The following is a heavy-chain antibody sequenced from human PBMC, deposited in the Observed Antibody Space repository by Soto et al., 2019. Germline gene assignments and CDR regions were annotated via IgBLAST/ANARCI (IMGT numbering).Heavy chain of an antibody. CDR1: GGSISSYY. CDR2: IYYSGST. V-gene: IGHV4-59*01. D-gene: IGHD3-10*01. CDR3: ARGFVGGRGVIDYYYYGRDV. J-gene: IGHJ6*02. Sequence: QVQLQESGPGLVKPSETLSLTCTVSGGSISSYYWSWIRQPPGKGLEWVGYIYYSGSTNYNPSLKSRDTITVDTSKNKFSLKLSSVTAADTAVDYCARGFVGGRGVIDYYYYGRDVWGQGTTVTVSS.